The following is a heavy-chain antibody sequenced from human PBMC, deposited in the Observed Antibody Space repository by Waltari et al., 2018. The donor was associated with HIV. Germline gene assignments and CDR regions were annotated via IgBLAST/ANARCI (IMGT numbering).Heavy chain of an antibody. CDR1: GFTFSRYA. CDR3: ARDIVSSHAY. J-gene: IGHJ4*02. Sequence: QVQLVESGGGVVQPGRSLRLSCAAYGFTFSRYAMHWVRQAPGKGLEWVTVISYDGGSKYYADSVKGRFTISRDNSKNTLYLQMNSLRAEDTAVYYCARDIVSSHAYWGQGALVTVSS. CDR2: ISYDGGSK. V-gene: IGHV3-30*01. D-gene: IGHD3-16*02.